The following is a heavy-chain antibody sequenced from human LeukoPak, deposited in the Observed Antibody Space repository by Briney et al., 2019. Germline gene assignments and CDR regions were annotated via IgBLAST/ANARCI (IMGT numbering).Heavy chain of an antibody. CDR3: ARDVGREYSSSSPFDY. D-gene: IGHD6-6*01. CDR1: GFTFSNYS. Sequence: GGSLRLSCAPSGFTFSNYSMNWVRQAPGKGLEWVSSISSSSSYIYYADSVKGRFTISRDNAKNSLYLQMNSLRAEDTAVYYCARDVGREYSSSSPFDYWGQGTLVTVSS. J-gene: IGHJ4*02. CDR2: ISSSSSYI. V-gene: IGHV3-21*01.